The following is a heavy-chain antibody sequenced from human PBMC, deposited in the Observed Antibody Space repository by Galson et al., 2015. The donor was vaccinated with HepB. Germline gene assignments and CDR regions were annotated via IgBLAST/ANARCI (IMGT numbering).Heavy chain of an antibody. CDR1: GDSVSNNIAA. CDR3: ARDLGRGVVAGRLGYFDY. CDR2: TYYRSQWYN. Sequence: CAISGDSVSNNIAAWNWIRQSPSRGLEWLGRTYYRSQWYNDYAVSMKSRITINPDTPKNQFSLQLNSVTPEDTAVYYCARDLGRGVVAGRLGYFDYWGQGTLVTVSS. V-gene: IGHV6-1*01. D-gene: IGHD2-15*01. J-gene: IGHJ4*02.